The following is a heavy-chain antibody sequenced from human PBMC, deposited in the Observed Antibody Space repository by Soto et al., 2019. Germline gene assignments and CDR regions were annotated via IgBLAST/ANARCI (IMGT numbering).Heavy chain of an antibody. CDR2: VNHRGSA. D-gene: IGHD2-21*01. Sequence: LSLTCAVSGGPFSGVYWSWIRQPPGKGLEWIGGVNHRGSANYNPSLESRVTMSVDTSKNQFSLKLTSVTAADSAVYYCARDAFCGSGTCRVGHWFDPWGQGTLVTVSS. CDR3: ARDAFCGSGTCRVGHWFDP. CDR1: GGPFSGVY. J-gene: IGHJ5*02. V-gene: IGHV4-34*01.